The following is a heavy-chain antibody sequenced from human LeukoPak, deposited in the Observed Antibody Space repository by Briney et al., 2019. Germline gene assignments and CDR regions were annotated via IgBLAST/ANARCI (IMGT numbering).Heavy chain of an antibody. CDR1: GFTYSGYS. CDR2: ISESSSYV. D-gene: IGHD5-12*01. CDR3: ARDRAVKARIGGMDV. Sequence: GGSLRLSCEASGFTYSGYSMNWVRQAPGKGLEWVSYISESSSYVYYADSVKGRFTISRDNGKNSLYLQMSSLRAEDTAMYYCARDRAVKARIGGMDVWGQGTTVTVSS. J-gene: IGHJ6*02. V-gene: IGHV3-21*06.